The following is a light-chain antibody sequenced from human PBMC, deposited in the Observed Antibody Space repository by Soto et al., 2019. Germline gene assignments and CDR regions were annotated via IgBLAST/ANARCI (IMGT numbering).Light chain of an antibody. V-gene: IGKV3-20*01. Sequence: EIVLTQPPGTLSLSPGERATLSCRASQSVNNNYLAWYQQRPGQAPRLLIYGASNRATGIPDRFSGSGSGTDFTLTISRLEPEDFAVYYCQQYGSSGTFGQGTKVDIK. CDR1: QSVNNNY. CDR2: GAS. J-gene: IGKJ1*01. CDR3: QQYGSSGT.